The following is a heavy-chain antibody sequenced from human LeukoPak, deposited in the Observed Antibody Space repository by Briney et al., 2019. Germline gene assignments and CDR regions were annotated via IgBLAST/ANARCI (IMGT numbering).Heavy chain of an antibody. CDR3: ARHDYDYVWGSYRPTKFDY. V-gene: IGHV4-34*01. CDR1: GGSFSGYY. J-gene: IGHJ4*02. CDR2: INHSGST. D-gene: IGHD3-16*02. Sequence: SETLSLTCAVYGGSFSGYYWSWIRQPPGKGLEWIGEINHSGSTNYNPSLKSRVTISVDTSKNRFSLKLSSVTAADTAVYYCARHDYDYVWGSYRPTKFDYWGQGTLVTVSS.